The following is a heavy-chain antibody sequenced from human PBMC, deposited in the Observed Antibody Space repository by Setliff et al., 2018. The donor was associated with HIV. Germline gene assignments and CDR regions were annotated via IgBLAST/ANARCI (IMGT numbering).Heavy chain of an antibody. V-gene: IGHV3-9*01. CDR1: GFTV. Sequence: GGSLRLSCAAFGFTVHWVRQAPGKGLEWVSGISWNSGSIGYADSVKGRFTISRDNAKNSLYLQMNSLRAEDTALYYCAKENPPYYFDYWGQGTLVTVSS. CDR2: ISWNSGSI. CDR3: AKENPPYYFDY. J-gene: IGHJ4*02.